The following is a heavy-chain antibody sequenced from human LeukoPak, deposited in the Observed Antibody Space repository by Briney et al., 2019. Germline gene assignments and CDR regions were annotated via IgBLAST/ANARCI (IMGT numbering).Heavy chain of an antibody. D-gene: IGHD2-2*01. J-gene: IGHJ4*02. Sequence: GGSLRLSCVASGFTFSSYAMSWVRQPPGKGLEWVSSLGGTNGYTYYADSVKGRFSISRDNSQNTLYLQMNNLRAEDTALYYCARVPSGCYACDIDYWGQGTLVTVSS. CDR1: GFTFSSYA. CDR2: LGGTNGYT. V-gene: IGHV3-23*01. CDR3: ARVPSGCYACDIDY.